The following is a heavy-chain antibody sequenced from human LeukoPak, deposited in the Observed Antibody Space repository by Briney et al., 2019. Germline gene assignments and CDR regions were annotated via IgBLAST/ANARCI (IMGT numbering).Heavy chain of an antibody. CDR1: GYRFTSYW. D-gene: IGHD1-14*01. Sequence: GGSLKISCKGSGYRFTSYWVAWVRQMPGKGLEWMGIIYPRDSDTRYSPSFQGQVTISADKSINTAYLQWSGLKASDTAVYYCARHVTTASAARGFDIWGQGTMVTVSS. J-gene: IGHJ3*02. CDR2: IYPRDSDT. V-gene: IGHV5-51*01. CDR3: ARHVTTASAARGFDI.